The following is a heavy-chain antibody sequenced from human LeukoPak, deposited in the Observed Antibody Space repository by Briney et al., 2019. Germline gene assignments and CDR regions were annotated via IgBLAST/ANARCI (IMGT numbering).Heavy chain of an antibody. CDR2: ISYDGSNK. CDR1: GFTFSSYA. J-gene: IGHJ6*03. V-gene: IGHV3-30*04. CDR3: ARATLYYDILTAHGPRYYYMDV. D-gene: IGHD3-9*01. Sequence: GGSLRLSCAASGFTFSSYAMHWVRQAPGKGLEWVAVISYDGSNKYYADSVKGRFTISRDNSKNTLYLQMNSLRAEDTAVYYCARATLYYDILTAHGPRYYYMDVWGKGTTVTVSS.